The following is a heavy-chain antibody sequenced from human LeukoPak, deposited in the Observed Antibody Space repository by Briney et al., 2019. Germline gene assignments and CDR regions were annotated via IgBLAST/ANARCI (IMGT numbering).Heavy chain of an antibody. V-gene: IGHV3-74*01. J-gene: IGHJ4*02. Sequence: GGCLRLSCAASGFTFSSNWMDWVRQAPGEGRVWVSRIKSDGSSTSYADSVKGRFTISRDKAKNTLYMQMNRLRAEDAAVYYCARSSFGTYKLFDYWGQGTLVTVSS. CDR1: GFTFSSNW. D-gene: IGHD3-10*01. CDR3: ARSSFGTYKLFDY. CDR2: IKSDGSST.